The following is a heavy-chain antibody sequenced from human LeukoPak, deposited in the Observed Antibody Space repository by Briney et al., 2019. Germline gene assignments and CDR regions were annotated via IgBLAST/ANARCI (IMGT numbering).Heavy chain of an antibody. J-gene: IGHJ5*02. V-gene: IGHV4-30-4*01. CDR2: IYYGGST. D-gene: IGHD4-17*01. CDR1: GGSISSGDYY. Sequence: SETLSLTCTVSGGSISSGDYYWSWIRQPPGKGLEWIGYIYYGGSTYYNPSLKSRVTISVDTSKNQFSLKLSSVTAADTAVYYCARYTVTTIGFDPWGQGTLVTVSS. CDR3: ARYTVTTIGFDP.